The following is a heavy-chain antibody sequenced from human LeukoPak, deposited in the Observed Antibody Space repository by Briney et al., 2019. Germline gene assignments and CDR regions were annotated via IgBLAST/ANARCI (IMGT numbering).Heavy chain of an antibody. J-gene: IGHJ4*02. CDR1: GGTFSNYA. D-gene: IGHD5-12*01. CDR3: ARGDSAYDLFGHIDY. Sequence: PVKVSCKASGGTFSNYAISWVRQAPGQGLEWMGGIIPIFGTANYAQKFQGRVTITADESTSTAYMGLSSLRSEDTAVYYCARGDSAYDLFGHIDYWGQGTLVTVSS. CDR2: IIPIFGTA. V-gene: IGHV1-69*13.